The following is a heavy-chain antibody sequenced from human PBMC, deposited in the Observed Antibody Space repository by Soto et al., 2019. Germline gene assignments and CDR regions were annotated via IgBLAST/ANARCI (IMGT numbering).Heavy chain of an antibody. CDR2: TYHTGSS. V-gene: IGHV4-4*02. CDR1: GDSISGSYW. Sequence: QVQLQESGPGLVKPSGTLSLTCAVSGDSISGSYWWSWVRQSPGKGLEWIGDTYHTGSSNDNPSLKSRVTISKDKSKNQISLKVTSMTAADTAVYYCARRRGDWVFDYWGQGTLVTVSS. D-gene: IGHD3-9*01. J-gene: IGHJ4*02. CDR3: ARRRGDWVFDY.